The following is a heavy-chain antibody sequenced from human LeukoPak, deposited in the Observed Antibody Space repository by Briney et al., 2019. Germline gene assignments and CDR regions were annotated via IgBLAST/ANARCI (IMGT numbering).Heavy chain of an antibody. D-gene: IGHD5-12*01. CDR1: GYTFTDSY. Sequence: ASVKVSCKASGYTFTDSYIHGVRQAPGQGLEWMAFINPDSGDSYSAPKFQGRVTMTRDTSISTASMELNWLTSDDTAVYYCATGVATAFTYWGQGTLVTVSS. CDR2: INPDSGDS. CDR3: ATGVATAFTY. J-gene: IGHJ4*02. V-gene: IGHV1-2*02.